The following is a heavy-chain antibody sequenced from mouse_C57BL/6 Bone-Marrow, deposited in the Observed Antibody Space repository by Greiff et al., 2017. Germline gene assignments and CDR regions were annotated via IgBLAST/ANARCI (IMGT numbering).Heavy chain of an antibody. CDR3: ARGGYAVYAMDY. J-gene: IGHJ4*01. D-gene: IGHD2-10*02. CDR1: GYTFTSYW. Sequence: QVHVKQPGAELVRPGSSVKLSCKASGYTFTSYWMHWVKQRPIQGLEWIGNIDPSDSETHYNQKFKDKATLTVDKSSSTAYMQLSSLTSEDSAVYYCARGGYAVYAMDYWGQGTSVTVSS. CDR2: IDPSDSET. V-gene: IGHV1-52*01.